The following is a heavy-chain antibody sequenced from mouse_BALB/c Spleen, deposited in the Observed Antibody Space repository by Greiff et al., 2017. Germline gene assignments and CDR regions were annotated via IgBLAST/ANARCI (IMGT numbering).Heavy chain of an antibody. CDR3: ARHNSLDY. Sequence: EVHLVESGGGLVQPGGSRKLSCAASGFTFSSFGMHWVRQAPEKGLEWVAYISSGSSTIYYADTVKGRFTISRDNPKNTLFLQMTSLRSEDTAMYYCARHNSLDYWGQGTSVTVSS. J-gene: IGHJ4*01. CDR2: ISSGSSTI. D-gene: IGHD1-2*01. V-gene: IGHV5-17*02. CDR1: GFTFSSFG.